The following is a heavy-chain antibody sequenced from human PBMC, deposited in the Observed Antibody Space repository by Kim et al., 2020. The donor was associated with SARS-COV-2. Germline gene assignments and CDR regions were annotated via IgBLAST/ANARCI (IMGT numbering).Heavy chain of an antibody. D-gene: IGHD4-17*01. J-gene: IGHJ6*02. CDR2: IYYSGST. CDR3: ARHGDYGNYYYYGMDV. CDR1: GGSISSYY. V-gene: IGHV4-59*08. Sequence: SETLSLTCTVSGGSISSYYWSWIRQPPGKGLEWIGHIYYSGSTNYNPSLKSRVTISVDTSKNQFSLKLSSVTAADTAVYYCARHGDYGNYYYYGMDVWGQGTTVSVSS.